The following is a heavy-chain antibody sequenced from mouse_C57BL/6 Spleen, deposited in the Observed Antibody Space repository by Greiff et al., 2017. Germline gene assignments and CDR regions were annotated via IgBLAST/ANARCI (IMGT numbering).Heavy chain of an antibody. CDR1: GYAFSSYW. Sequence: QVQLQQSGAELVKPGASVKISCKASGYAFSSYWMNWVKQRPGKGLELIGQIFPGDGDTNYNGKFKGKATLTADKASSTAYMQLSSLTSEDSAVYFCARTADLDYWGQGTSVTVSS. V-gene: IGHV1-80*01. CDR2: IFPGDGDT. J-gene: IGHJ4*01. CDR3: ARTADLDY.